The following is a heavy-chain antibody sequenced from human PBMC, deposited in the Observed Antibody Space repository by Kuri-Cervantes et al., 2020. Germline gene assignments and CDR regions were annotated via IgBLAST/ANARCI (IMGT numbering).Heavy chain of an antibody. V-gene: IGHV3-30-3*01. CDR1: GFTFSSYA. CDR3: ARDAAFYYYDILTGPKVDAFDI. CDR2: ISYDGSNK. Sequence: GESLKISCAASGFTFSSYAMHWVRQAPGKGLEWVAVISYDGSNKYYADSVKGRFTISRDNSKNTLYLQMNSLRAEDTAVYYCARDAAFYYYDILTGPKVDAFDIWGQGTTVTVSS. D-gene: IGHD3-9*01. J-gene: IGHJ3*02.